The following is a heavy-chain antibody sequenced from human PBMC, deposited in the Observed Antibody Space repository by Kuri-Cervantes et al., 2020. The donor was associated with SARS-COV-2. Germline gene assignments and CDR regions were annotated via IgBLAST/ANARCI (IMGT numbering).Heavy chain of an antibody. CDR3: AYTTVTEYFQH. V-gene: IGHV4-61*02. D-gene: IGHD4-17*01. J-gene: IGHJ1*01. CDR2: IYTSGST. Sequence: SETMSLTCTVSSGSISSGSYYCSWIRQTAGKGLEWIGRIYTSGSTNYNPSLKSRVTITVDTSKNQFSLKLISVTAAYTAVYYCAYTTVTEYFQHWGQGTLVTVSS. CDR1: SGSISSGSYY.